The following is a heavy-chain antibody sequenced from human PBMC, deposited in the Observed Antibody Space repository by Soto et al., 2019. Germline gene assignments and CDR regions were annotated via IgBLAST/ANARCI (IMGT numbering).Heavy chain of an antibody. J-gene: IGHJ4*02. V-gene: IGHV1-3*01. D-gene: IGHD4-17*01. CDR2: INAGNGNT. CDR1: GYTFTSYA. Sequence: VASVKVSCKASGYTFTSYAMHWVRQAPGQRLEWMGWINAGNGNTKYSQKFQGRVTITRDTSASTAYMELSSLRSEDTAVYYCARGLDYGDLVYYFDYWGQGTLVTVSS. CDR3: ARGLDYGDLVYYFDY.